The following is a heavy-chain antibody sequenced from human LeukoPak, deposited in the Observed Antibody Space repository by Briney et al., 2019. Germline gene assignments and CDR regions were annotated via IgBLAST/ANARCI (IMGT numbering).Heavy chain of an antibody. CDR3: VQFELDY. J-gene: IGHJ4*02. Sequence: ASVKVSCKASGYTFTGYYMHWVRQAPGQGLEWMGWINPNTGGTNYAQKFQGRVTMTRDMSISTAYVDLSRLRSDDAAVYYCVQFELDYWGQGTLVTVSS. CDR2: INPNTGGT. CDR1: GYTFTGYY. V-gene: IGHV1-2*02. D-gene: IGHD1-7*01.